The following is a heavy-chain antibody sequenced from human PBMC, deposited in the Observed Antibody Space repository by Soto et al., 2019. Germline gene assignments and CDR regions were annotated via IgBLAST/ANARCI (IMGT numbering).Heavy chain of an antibody. D-gene: IGHD3-9*01. CDR3: AKAYYDLLTGYYAV. CDR1: GFIFSSYG. J-gene: IGHJ6*02. CDR2: ISFDGSKK. V-gene: IGHV3-30*18. Sequence: PGGSLRLSCAASGFIFSSYGMHWVRQAPGKGLEWVAVISFDGSKKYYADSVKGRFTISRDNSKNTLYLQMNSLRVEDTAVYYCAKAYYDLLTGYYAVWGQGTTVTVSS.